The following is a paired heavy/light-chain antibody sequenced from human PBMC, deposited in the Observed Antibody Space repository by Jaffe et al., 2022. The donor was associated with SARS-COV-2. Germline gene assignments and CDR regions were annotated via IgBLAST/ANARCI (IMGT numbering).Heavy chain of an antibody. V-gene: IGHV4-59*02. D-gene: IGHD5-18*01. CDR3: ARASRGYKPWYFEY. J-gene: IGHJ4*02. Sequence: QVQLQESGPGLVKPSETLSLTCTVSSAFVNNYYWSWIRQPPGKGLEWIGYMYYSGSASYNPSLESRVTMSLDTSNNQFSLKLSSVTAADTAVYYCARASRGYKPWYFEYWVQGTLVTVSS. CDR2: MYYSGSA. CDR1: SAFVNNYY.
Light chain of an antibody. CDR2: GAS. CDR1: QSVSRSY. V-gene: IGKV3-20*01. CDR3: QQYGSSPLFT. J-gene: IGKJ3*01. Sequence: EIVLTQSPGTLSLSPGERATLSCRASQSVSRSYLAWYQQKPGQAPRLLIYGASSRAAGIPDRFSGSGSGTEFTLTISRLEPEDFAVYYCQQYGSSPLFTFGPGTKVDIK.